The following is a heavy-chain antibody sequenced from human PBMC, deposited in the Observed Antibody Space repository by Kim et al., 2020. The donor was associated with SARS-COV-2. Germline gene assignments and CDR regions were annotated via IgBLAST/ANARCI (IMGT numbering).Heavy chain of an antibody. CDR2: IHTNTGNT. CDR1: GYTFNMYA. V-gene: IGHV7-4-1*02. D-gene: IGHD3-16*01. CDR3: ARAPGYVDHGGFEC. Sequence: ASVKVSCKASGYTFNMYAINWVRQAPGQGLEWMGWIHTNTGNTKYAQDFKGRVVFTSDTSVSTAYLQINNLEADDTAVYYCARAPGYVDHGGFECWGRGT. J-gene: IGHJ4*01.